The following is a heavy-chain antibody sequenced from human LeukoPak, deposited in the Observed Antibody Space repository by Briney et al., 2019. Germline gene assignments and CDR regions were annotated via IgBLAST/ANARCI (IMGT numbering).Heavy chain of an antibody. CDR2: IYYSGST. Sequence: PSETLSLTCTVSGGSISSYYWSWIRQPPGKGLEWIGYIYYSGSTNYNPSLKSRVTISVDTSKNQFSLKLSSVTAADTAVYYCARDPWGMIAAAGHAFDIWGQGTMVTVSS. CDR3: ARDPWGMIAAAGHAFDI. CDR1: GGSISSYY. V-gene: IGHV4-59*01. J-gene: IGHJ3*02. D-gene: IGHD6-13*01.